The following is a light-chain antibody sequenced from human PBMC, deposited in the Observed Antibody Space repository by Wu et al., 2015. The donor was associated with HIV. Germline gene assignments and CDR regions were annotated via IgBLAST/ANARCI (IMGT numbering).Light chain of an antibody. CDR2: AAS. CDR3: QQTNSFPLT. J-gene: IGKJ4*01. V-gene: IGKV1-39*01. CDR1: QSISNY. Sequence: DIQMTQSPSSLSASVGDRVTITCRASQSISNYLNWYQQKPGKAPKLLINAASSLQSGVPSRFSGNGSGTDFTLTISSLQPEDFATYYCQQTNSFPLTFGGGTKVEIK.